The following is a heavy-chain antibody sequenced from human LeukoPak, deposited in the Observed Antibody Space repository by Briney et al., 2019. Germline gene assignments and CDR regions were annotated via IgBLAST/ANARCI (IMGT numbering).Heavy chain of an antibody. CDR2: INHSGST. Sequence: PSETLSLTCAVYGGSFSGYYWSWIRQPPGKGLEWIGEINHSGSTNYNPSLKSRVTISVDTPKNQFSLKLSSVTAADTAVYYCARHLWVGHFDYWGQGTLVTVSS. D-gene: IGHD3-3*02. CDR3: ARHLWVGHFDY. V-gene: IGHV4-34*01. J-gene: IGHJ4*02. CDR1: GGSFSGYY.